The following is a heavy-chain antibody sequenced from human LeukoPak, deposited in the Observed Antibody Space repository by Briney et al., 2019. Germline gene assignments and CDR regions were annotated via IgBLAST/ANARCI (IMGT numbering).Heavy chain of an antibody. CDR2: IYGDESET. D-gene: IGHD6-13*01. J-gene: IGHJ4*02. V-gene: IGHV5-51*01. Sequence: GESLKISCKGSGYSFTSYWIGWVRQMPGRGLEWMGIIYGDESETRYSSSFQGQVTISADKSISTAYLQWSSLKASDTAMYYCARLYRSSSGGDFWGQGTLVTVSS. CDR1: GYSFTSYW. CDR3: ARLYRSSSGGDF.